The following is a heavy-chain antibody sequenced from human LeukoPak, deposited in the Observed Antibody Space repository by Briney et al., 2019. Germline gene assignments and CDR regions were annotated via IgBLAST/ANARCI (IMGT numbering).Heavy chain of an antibody. Sequence: GGSLRLSCAASGFTFSSYGMHWVRQAPGKGLEWVAFIRYDGSNKYYADSVKGRFTISRDNPKNTLYLQMNSLRAEDTAVYYCAKDMDPFRGGGAYYFDYWGQGTLVTVSS. J-gene: IGHJ4*02. CDR2: IRYDGSNK. CDR1: GFTFSSYG. CDR3: AKDMDPFRGGGAYYFDY. V-gene: IGHV3-30*02. D-gene: IGHD3-10*01.